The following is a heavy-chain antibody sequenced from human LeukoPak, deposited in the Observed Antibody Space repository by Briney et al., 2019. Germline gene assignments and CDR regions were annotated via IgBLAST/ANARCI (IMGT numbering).Heavy chain of an antibody. CDR2: ISSNGGST. D-gene: IGHD3-22*01. J-gene: IGHJ5*02. CDR3: AREGRDDRSGSPASNWFDP. CDR1: GFTFSSYA. Sequence: GGSLRLSCAASGFTFSSYAMHWVRQAPGKGLEYVSAISSNGGSTYYANSVKGRFTISRDNSKNTLYLQMGSLRAEDMAVYYRAREGRDDRSGSPASNWFDPWGQGTLVTVSS. V-gene: IGHV3-64*01.